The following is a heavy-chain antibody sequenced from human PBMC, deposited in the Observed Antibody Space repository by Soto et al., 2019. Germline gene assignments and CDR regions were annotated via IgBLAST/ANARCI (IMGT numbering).Heavy chain of an antibody. Sequence: QVQLQESGPGLVKPSQTLSLTCTVSGGSIRSDDYYWTWVRQPPGKGLEWIGFIYYSGKTKYNPSLESRVTISIDTSKNHFSLKLSSVSAVDTAVYYCAGDRSNSPDYFDYWGQGTLVTVSS. V-gene: IGHV4-30-4*01. CDR1: GGSIRSDDYY. D-gene: IGHD6-6*01. CDR3: AGDRSNSPDYFDY. J-gene: IGHJ4*02. CDR2: IYYSGKT.